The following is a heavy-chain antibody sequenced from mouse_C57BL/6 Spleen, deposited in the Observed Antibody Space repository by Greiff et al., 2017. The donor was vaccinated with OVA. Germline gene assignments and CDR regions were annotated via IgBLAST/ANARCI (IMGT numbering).Heavy chain of an antibody. Sequence: QVQLQQSGAELVKPGASVKLSCKASGYTFTEYTIHWVKQRSGQGLEWIGWFYPGSGSIKYNEKFKDKATLTADKSSSTVYMELSRLTSEDSAVYFCARHEEGKLSNPTSWFAYWGQGTLVTVSA. V-gene: IGHV1-62-2*01. CDR1: GYTFTEYT. J-gene: IGHJ3*01. CDR3: ARHEEGKLSNPTSWFAY. CDR2: FYPGSGSI. D-gene: IGHD2-5*01.